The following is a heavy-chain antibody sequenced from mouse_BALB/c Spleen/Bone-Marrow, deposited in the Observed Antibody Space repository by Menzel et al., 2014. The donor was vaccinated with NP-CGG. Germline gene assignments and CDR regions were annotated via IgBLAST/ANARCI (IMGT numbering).Heavy chain of an antibody. CDR1: GFTFTDYY. D-gene: IGHD2-5*01. CDR3: ARESSSNIYGDFDV. Sequence: EVQVVESGGGLVQPGGSLRLSCAISGFTFTDYYMSWVRQPPGTALEWLGFIRNKANGYTTAYSTSVKGRFTISRDNSQSILYPQSNTLRDEDSATYYGARESSSNIYGDFDVGGAGTTVTVSA. CDR2: IRNKANGYTT. J-gene: IGHJ1*01. V-gene: IGHV7-3*02.